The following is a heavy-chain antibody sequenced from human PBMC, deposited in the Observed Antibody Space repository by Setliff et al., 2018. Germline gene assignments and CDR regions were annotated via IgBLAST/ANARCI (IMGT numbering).Heavy chain of an antibody. J-gene: IGHJ4*02. V-gene: IGHV4-39*02. CDR1: GVSIGDTYYY. Sequence: SETLSLTCTVSGVSIGDTYYYWAWIRQPPGKGLEWVGSVSFSGSAHFSPSLKSRVAISLDTSTNVFSLKLSSLIAADTAVYYCARDPGFHSGTWSLDSWGQGRLVTVSS. D-gene: IGHD2-21*01. CDR2: VSFSGSA. CDR3: ARDPGFHSGTWSLDS.